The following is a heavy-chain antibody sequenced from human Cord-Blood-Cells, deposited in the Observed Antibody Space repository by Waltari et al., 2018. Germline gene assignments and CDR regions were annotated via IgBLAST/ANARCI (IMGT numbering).Heavy chain of an antibody. D-gene: IGHD3-10*01. Sequence: EVQLVESGGGMVKPGGSLRRRCAASGFTFSSYGMTWVRQAQGKGLEWVSSISSSSSYKYYADSVKGRFTISRDNAKNSLYLQMNSLRAEDTAVYYCARSGYFGDAFDIWGQGTMVTVSS. CDR3: ARSGYFGDAFDI. CDR1: GFTFSSYG. CDR2: ISSSSSYK. J-gene: IGHJ3*02. V-gene: IGHV3-21*01.